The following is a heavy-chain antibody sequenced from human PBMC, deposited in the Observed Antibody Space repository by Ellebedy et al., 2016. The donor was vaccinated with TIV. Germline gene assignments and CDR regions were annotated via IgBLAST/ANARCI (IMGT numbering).Heavy chain of an antibody. J-gene: IGHJ3*02. Sequence: GGSLRLSYAASGFSFRSYWMTWVRQAPGKGLEWVANINQDATKTFYVDSVEGRFTISRDNAKNSLFLQMNSLGAEDTAVYYCATDGSYGDYLSPAHASVMWGQGTLVSVSS. CDR2: INQDATKT. D-gene: IGHD4-17*01. CDR3: ATDGSYGDYLSPAHASVM. V-gene: IGHV3-7*01. CDR1: GFSFRSYW.